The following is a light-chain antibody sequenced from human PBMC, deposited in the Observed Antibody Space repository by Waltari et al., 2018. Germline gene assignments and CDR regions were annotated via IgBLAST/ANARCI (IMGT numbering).Light chain of an antibody. V-gene: IGKV2-30*02. CDR3: VQGTHWPPWT. CDR1: QSLVHGDGNTY. CDR2: QVS. J-gene: IGKJ1*01. Sequence: DVVLTQSPLSLSVTPGPPASISCRSSQSLVHGDGNTYLNWLHQKPGQPPRRLIYQVSRRDSGVPDRFSGSGAGTYFTLKISRVEAEDVGIYYCVQGTHWPPWTFGQGTKVEI.